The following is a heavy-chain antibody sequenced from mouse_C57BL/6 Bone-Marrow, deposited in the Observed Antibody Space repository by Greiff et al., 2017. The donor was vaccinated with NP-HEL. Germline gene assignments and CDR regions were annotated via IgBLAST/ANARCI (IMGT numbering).Heavy chain of an antibody. J-gene: IGHJ3*01. Sequence: QVQLKQSGPGLVQPSQSLSITCTVSGFSLTSYGVHWVRQSPGKGLEWLGVIWSGGGTDYNAAFISRLSISKDNSKSQVFFKMNSLQADETAIYYCARNTVGFAYWGQGTLVTVSA. CDR2: IWSGGGT. CDR1: GFSLTSYG. CDR3: ARNTVGFAY. V-gene: IGHV2-2*01. D-gene: IGHD1-1*01.